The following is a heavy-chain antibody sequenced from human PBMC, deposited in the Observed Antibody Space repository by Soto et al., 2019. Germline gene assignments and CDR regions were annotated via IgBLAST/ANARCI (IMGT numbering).Heavy chain of an antibody. Sequence: SATLSLTCTVSGGSISSYYWSWSRHPPGKGLEWIGDFYYIGTTSYYPSLRSRLTISVDTSKNQFSLRLSSVTATDTAVYYCARRHDILTGSDSFDVWGRGTLVTVSS. D-gene: IGHD3-9*01. J-gene: IGHJ3*01. V-gene: IGHV4-59*06. CDR3: ARRHDILTGSDSFDV. CDR2: FYYIGTT. CDR1: GGSISSYY.